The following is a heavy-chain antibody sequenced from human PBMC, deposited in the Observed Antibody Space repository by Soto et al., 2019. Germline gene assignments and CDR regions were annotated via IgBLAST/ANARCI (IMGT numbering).Heavy chain of an antibody. D-gene: IGHD3-22*01. Sequence: GESLKISCTGFGYTFTTFWISWVRQMPGKGLEWMGRIDPGDTYATYSPAFQGHVTISADKSISTAYLQWSSLKASDTAMYYCARLDYYDSSGYYYSAHFDYWGQGTLVTVSS. CDR3: ARLDYYDSSGYYYSAHFDY. V-gene: IGHV5-10-1*01. CDR1: GYTFTTFW. CDR2: IDPGDTYA. J-gene: IGHJ4*02.